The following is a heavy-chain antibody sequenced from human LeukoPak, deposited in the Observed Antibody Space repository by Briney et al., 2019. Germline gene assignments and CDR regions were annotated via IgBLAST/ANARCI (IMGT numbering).Heavy chain of an antibody. D-gene: IGHD5-24*01. CDR2: IYYSGST. CDR3: ARVFEMATIRKLYYFDH. Sequence: SETLSLTCSVSGGSICRSSYFWGWVRPPPGKGPEWIGSIYYSGSTYYNPSLRRRVTISVDTSKNQFSLKFSSVTAADTAIYYCARVFEMATIRKLYYFDHWGQGTLVTVSS. J-gene: IGHJ4*02. CDR1: GGSICRSSYF. V-gene: IGHV4-39*01.